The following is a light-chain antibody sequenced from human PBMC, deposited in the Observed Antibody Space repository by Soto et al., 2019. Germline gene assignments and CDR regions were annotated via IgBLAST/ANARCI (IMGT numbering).Light chain of an antibody. CDR3: LPHNSYPPT. V-gene: IGKV1-5*01. J-gene: IGKJ1*01. CDR1: QTISSW. Sequence: DIQMTQSPSTLSGSVGDRVTITCRASQTISSWLAWYQQKPGKAPKLLIYAASSLQSGVTSRFSGSGSGTEFTLTISSLQPEDFATYYCLPHNSYPPTFGQGPMVEIK. CDR2: AAS.